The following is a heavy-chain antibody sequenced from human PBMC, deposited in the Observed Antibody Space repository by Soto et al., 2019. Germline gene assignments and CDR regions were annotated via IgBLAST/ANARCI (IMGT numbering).Heavy chain of an antibody. V-gene: IGHV3-21*01. CDR1: GCIDSGGS. CDR2: ISSSSSYI. D-gene: IGHD4-17*01. Sequence: SVRLSGAACGCIDSGGSSNLESKAPGKGLEWASSISSSSSYIYYADSVKGRFTISRDNAKNSLYLQMNSLRAEDTAVCYCASHYGDYYYYGMDVWGQGTTVTVSS. CDR3: ASHYGDYYYYGMDV. J-gene: IGHJ6*02.